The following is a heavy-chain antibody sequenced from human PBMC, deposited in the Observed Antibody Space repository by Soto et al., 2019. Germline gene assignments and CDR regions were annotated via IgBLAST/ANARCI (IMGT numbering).Heavy chain of an antibody. V-gene: IGHV4-31*01. D-gene: IGHD3-10*01. J-gene: IGHJ6*02. CDR1: GDSISRNGYF. CDR2: IYYSGQS. CDR3: ARGTMLRGPGYSYAMDV. Sequence: QVQLQESGPGLVKPSQTLSLTCTVSGDSISRNGYFWTWIRQHPGKGLEWIGYIYYSGQSYYNPSLKSQVIISVATSKNQFSLNLTAVTAADPAVYYCARGTMLRGPGYSYAMDVWGQGTTVTVSS.